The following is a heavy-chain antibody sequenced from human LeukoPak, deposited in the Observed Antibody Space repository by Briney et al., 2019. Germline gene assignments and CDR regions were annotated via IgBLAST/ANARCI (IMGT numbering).Heavy chain of an antibody. CDR2: IYSGGST. J-gene: IGHJ6*02. D-gene: IGHD6-13*01. CDR3: AAAGLYYYYGMDV. Sequence: PGGSLRLSCAASGFTVSSNYMSWVRQAPGKGLEWVSVIYSGGSTHYADSVEGRFTISRDNSKNTLYLQMNSLRAEDTAVYYCAAAGLYYYYGMDVWGQGTTVTVSS. V-gene: IGHV3-53*01. CDR1: GFTVSSNY.